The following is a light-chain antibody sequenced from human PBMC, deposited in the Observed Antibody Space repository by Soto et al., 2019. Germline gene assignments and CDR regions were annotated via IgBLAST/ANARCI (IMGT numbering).Light chain of an antibody. V-gene: IGLV2-14*01. CDR3: SSFTAYTTYG. CDR2: DVS. Sequence: QSALTQPASVSGSPGQSVTISCTGTTTDVGAFNYVSWYQHHPGKAPKLLIYDVSDRPSGISNRFSGSKSGNPASLTIPGLQADDEADYYCSSFTAYTTYGFGTGTKLTVL. J-gene: IGLJ1*01. CDR1: TTDVGAFNY.